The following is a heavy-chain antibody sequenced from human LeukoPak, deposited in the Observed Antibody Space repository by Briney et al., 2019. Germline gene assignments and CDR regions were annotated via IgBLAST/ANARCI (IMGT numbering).Heavy chain of an antibody. D-gene: IGHD4-17*01. CDR1: GGSISSGGYY. V-gene: IGHV4-31*03. CDR2: IYYSGST. J-gene: IGHJ6*02. Sequence: SETLSLTYTVSGGSISSGGYYWSWIRQHPGKGLEWIGYIYYSGSTYYNPSLKSRVTISVDTSKNQFSLKLSSVTAADTAVYYCARDYGDYGGDGMDVWGQGTTVTVSS. CDR3: ARDYGDYGGDGMDV.